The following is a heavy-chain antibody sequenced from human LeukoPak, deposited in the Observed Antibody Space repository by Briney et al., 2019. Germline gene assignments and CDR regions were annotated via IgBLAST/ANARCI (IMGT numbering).Heavy chain of an antibody. V-gene: IGHV4-59*01. CDR3: ARVRDSSSSKRYYYYMDV. J-gene: IGHJ6*03. CDR2: IYYSGST. CDR1: GGSISSYY. Sequence: SSETLSLTCTVSGGSISSYYWSWIRQPPGKGLEWIGYIYYSGSTNYNPSLKSRVTISVDTSKNQFSLKLSSVTAADTAVYYCARVRDSSSSKRYYYYMDVWGKGTTVTVSS. D-gene: IGHD6-6*01.